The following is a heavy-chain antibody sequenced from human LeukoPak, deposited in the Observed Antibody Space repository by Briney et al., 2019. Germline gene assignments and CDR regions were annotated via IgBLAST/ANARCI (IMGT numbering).Heavy chain of an antibody. CDR3: ARGPPNWGYDY. J-gene: IGHJ4*02. CDR2: MSPNSGNT. Sequence: ASVKVSCKASGYTFASYDINWVRQATGQGLEWMGWMSPNSGNTGYAQKFQGRVTMTRSTSMSTAYMELSSLRSEDTAVYYCARGPPNWGYDYWGQGTLVTVSS. CDR1: GYTFASYD. V-gene: IGHV1-8*01. D-gene: IGHD7-27*01.